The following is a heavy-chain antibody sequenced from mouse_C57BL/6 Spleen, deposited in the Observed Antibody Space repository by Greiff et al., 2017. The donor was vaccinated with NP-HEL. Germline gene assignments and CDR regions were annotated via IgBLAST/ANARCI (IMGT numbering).Heavy chain of an antibody. CDR2: ISYDGSN. V-gene: IGHV3-6*01. CDR3: ARDRGYVDWFAY. Sequence: EVKLVESGPGLVKPSQSLSLTCSVTGYSITSGYYWNWIRQLPGNKLEWMGYISYDGSNNYNPSLKNRISITRDTSKNQFFLKLNSVTTEDTATYYCARDRGYVDWFAYWGQGTLVTVSA. CDR1: GYSITSGYY. J-gene: IGHJ3*01. D-gene: IGHD3-1*01.